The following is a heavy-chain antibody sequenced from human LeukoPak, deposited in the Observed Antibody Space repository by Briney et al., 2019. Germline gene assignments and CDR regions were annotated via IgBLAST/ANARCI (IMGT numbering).Heavy chain of an antibody. D-gene: IGHD2-15*01. J-gene: IGHJ4*02. V-gene: IGHV1-46*01. CDR2: INPSGGST. CDR3: ARAGYCSGGSCYSGYFDY. Sequence: ASVKVSCKASGYTFTSYYMHWVRQAPGQGLEWMGIINPSGGSTSYAQKFQGRVTMTRDTSTSTVYMELSSLRSEDTAVYYCARAGYCSGGSCYSGYFDYWGQGTLVTVSS. CDR1: GYTFTSYY.